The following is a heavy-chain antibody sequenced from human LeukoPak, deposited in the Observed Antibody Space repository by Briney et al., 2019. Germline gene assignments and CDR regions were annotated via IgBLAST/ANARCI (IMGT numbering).Heavy chain of an antibody. CDR2: INWNGGGK. CDR3: AKHMRATNTYSFFGLDV. D-gene: IGHD1-26*01. J-gene: IGHJ6*02. CDR1: GFTFKDYG. V-gene: IGHV3-9*01. Sequence: GSSLRLFCAASGFTFKDYGMLCVRHPPGKGLEWGSSINWNGGGKDYADSVKGRFTISRDNAKNSLYLQLSSLRPEDTALYYCAKHMRATNTYSFFGLDVWGQGTTVTVSS.